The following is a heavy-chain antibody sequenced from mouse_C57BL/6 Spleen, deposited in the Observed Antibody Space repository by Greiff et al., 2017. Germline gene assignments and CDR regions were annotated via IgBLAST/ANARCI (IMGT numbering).Heavy chain of an antibody. CDR1: GFTFSSYA. Sequence: EVKLVESGGGLVKPGGSLKLSCAASGFTFSSYAMSWVRQTPEKRLEWVATISDGGSYTYYPDNVKGRFTISRDNAKNNLYLQMSHLKSEDTAMYYCARDRYYGSSKYYFDYWGQGTTLTVSS. V-gene: IGHV5-4*01. D-gene: IGHD1-1*01. CDR3: ARDRYYGSSKYYFDY. J-gene: IGHJ2*01. CDR2: ISDGGSYT.